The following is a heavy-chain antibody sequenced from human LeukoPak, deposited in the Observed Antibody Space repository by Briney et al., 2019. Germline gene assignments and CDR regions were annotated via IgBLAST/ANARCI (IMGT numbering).Heavy chain of an antibody. CDR1: GGSFSGYY. J-gene: IGHJ4*02. CDR2: INHSGST. Sequence: SETLSLTCAVYGGSFSGYYWSWIRQPPGKGLEWIGEINHSGSTNYNPSLKSRVTISVDTSKNQFSLKLSSVTAADTAVYYCAAGWRKLPGYWGQGTLVTVSS. D-gene: IGHD1-7*01. CDR3: AAGWRKLPGY. V-gene: IGHV4-34*01.